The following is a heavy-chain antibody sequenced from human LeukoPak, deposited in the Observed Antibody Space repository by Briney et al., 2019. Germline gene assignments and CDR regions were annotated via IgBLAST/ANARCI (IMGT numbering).Heavy chain of an antibody. Sequence: SETLSLTCTVSGGSISSYCWSWIRQPAGKGLEWIGRIHTSGSTNYNPSLKSRVTMSVDTSKNQFSLKLSSVTAADTAVYYCARESSSGWYRGYYYYMDAWGKGTTVTVSS. CDR2: IHTSGST. CDR3: ARESSSGWYRGYYYYMDA. J-gene: IGHJ6*03. CDR1: GGSISSYC. V-gene: IGHV4-4*07. D-gene: IGHD6-19*01.